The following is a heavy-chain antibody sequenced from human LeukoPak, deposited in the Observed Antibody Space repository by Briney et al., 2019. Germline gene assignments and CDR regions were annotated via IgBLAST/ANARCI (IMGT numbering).Heavy chain of an antibody. CDR3: TRDTYDY. CDR1: GFTFGDYA. CDR2: IRSKAYGGAT. V-gene: IGHV3-49*04. J-gene: IGHJ4*02. Sequence: GGSLRLSCTASGFTFGDYAMSWVRQAPRKGLEWVGFIRSKAYGGATEYAASVKGRFTISSDDSKSIAYLQMNSLKTEDTAVYYCTRDTYDYWGQGTLVTVSS.